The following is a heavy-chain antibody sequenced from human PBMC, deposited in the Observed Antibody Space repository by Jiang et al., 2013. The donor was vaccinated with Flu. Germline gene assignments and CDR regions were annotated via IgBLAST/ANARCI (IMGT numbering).Heavy chain of an antibody. CDR3: AKGLKKGSPWIQLWRGDAFDI. CDR1: GFTFSSYG. Sequence: LVESGGGVVQPGGSLRLSCAASGFTFSSYGMHWVRQAPGKGLEWVAFIRYDGSNKYYADSVKGRFTISRDNSKNTLYLQMNSLRAEDTAVYYCAKGLKKGSPWIQLWRGDAFDIWGQGTMVTVSS. V-gene: IGHV3-30*02. D-gene: IGHD5-18*01. CDR2: IRYDGSNK. J-gene: IGHJ3*02.